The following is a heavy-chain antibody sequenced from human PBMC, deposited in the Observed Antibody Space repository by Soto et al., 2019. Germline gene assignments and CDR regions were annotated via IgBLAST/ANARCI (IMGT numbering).Heavy chain of an antibody. CDR2: INPSGGST. CDR3: ARDREPYYFESSGYYDY. V-gene: IGHV1-46*01. D-gene: IGHD3-22*01. CDR1: GYTFSSYY. J-gene: IGHJ4*02. Sequence: ASVKVSCKASGYTFSSYYMHWVRQAPGQGLERKGIINPSGGSTNYAQKFQGRVTMTRDTSTSTVYVELSSLRSEDTAVYYFARDREPYYFESSGYYDYWGQGTLVTVSS.